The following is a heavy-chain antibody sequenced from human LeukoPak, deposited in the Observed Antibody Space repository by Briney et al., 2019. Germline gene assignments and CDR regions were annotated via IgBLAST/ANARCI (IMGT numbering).Heavy chain of an antibody. CDR1: GGSISSYY. J-gene: IGHJ3*02. CDR2: IYYSGST. CDR3: ARHCCSGPAKRVFDI. V-gene: IGHV4-59*08. Sequence: SETLSLTCTVSGGSISSYYWSWIRQPPGKGLEWIGYIYYSGSTNYNPSLKSRVTISVDTSKNQFSLRLGSVTAADTAVYHCARHCCSGPAKRVFDIWGQGTMVTVSS. D-gene: IGHD6-19*01.